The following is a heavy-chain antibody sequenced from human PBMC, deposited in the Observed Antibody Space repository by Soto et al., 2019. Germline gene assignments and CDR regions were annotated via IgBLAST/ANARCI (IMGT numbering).Heavy chain of an antibody. Sequence: ASVKVSCKASGYTFTSYGISWVRQAPGQGLEWMGWISAYNSNTNYAQKLQGRVTMTTDTSTSTAYMELRSLRSDDTAVYYCARDRRYYDSRGITDYWGQGTLVTVSS. V-gene: IGHV1-18*01. CDR1: GYTFTSYG. J-gene: IGHJ4*02. CDR3: ARDRRYYDSRGITDY. CDR2: ISAYNSNT. D-gene: IGHD3-22*01.